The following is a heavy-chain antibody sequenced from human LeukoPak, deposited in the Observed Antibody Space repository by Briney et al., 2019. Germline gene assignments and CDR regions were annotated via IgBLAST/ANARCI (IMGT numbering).Heavy chain of an antibody. J-gene: IGHJ4*02. CDR3: ARDPMALDF. Sequence: GGSLRLSCVASGFSFTRYSMNWARQAPGKGLQWVSYIRSSGDIIHYADSVKGRFTISRDTAKNTLYLQMNNLRDEDTAVYYCARDPMALDFWGRGTRVTVSS. D-gene: IGHD3-10*01. CDR1: GFSFTRYS. CDR2: IRSSGDII. V-gene: IGHV3-48*02.